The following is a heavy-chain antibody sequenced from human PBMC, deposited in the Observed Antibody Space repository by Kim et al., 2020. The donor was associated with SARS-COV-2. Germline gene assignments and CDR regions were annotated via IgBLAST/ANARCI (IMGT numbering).Heavy chain of an antibody. D-gene: IGHD3-3*01. J-gene: IGHJ4*02. V-gene: IGHV1-69*02. Sequence: FQGRVTITADKSTSTAYLELRSLRSEDTAVYYCAESHYDFWSGYSTNFDYWGQGTLVTVSS. CDR3: AESHYDFWSGYSTNFDY.